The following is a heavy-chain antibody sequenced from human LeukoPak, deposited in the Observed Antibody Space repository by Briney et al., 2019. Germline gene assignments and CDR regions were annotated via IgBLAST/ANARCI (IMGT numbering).Heavy chain of an antibody. V-gene: IGHV1-18*01. D-gene: IGHD3-16*02. CDR1: GYTFTSYG. Sequence: GASVKVSCKTSGYTFTSYGISWVRQAPGQGLEWMGWISSYNGNTNYAQKLLRRVTMTTDTSTSTAYMELRSLRSDDTAVYYCARAVITFGGVIVYFDYWGQGTLVTVSS. CDR2: ISSYNGNT. CDR3: ARAVITFGGVIVYFDY. J-gene: IGHJ4*02.